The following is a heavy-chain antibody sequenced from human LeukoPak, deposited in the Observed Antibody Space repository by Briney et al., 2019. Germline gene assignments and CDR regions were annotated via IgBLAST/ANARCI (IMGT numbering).Heavy chain of an antibody. CDR3: ARARSDILTGHPFDY. D-gene: IGHD3-9*01. J-gene: IGHJ4*02. V-gene: IGHV1-2*02. Sequence: GASVKVSCKASGYTFTNYDINWVRQAPGQGLEWMGWINPNSGGTNYAQKFQGRVTMTRDTSISTAYMELSRLRSDDTAVYYCARARSDILTGHPFDYWGQGTLVTVSS. CDR2: INPNSGGT. CDR1: GYTFTNYD.